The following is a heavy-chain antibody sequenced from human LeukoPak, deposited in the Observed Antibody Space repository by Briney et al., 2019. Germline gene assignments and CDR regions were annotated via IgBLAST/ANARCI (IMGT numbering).Heavy chain of an antibody. V-gene: IGHV3-11*01. CDR2: ISSSGSTK. CDR1: GFTFSDPY. Sequence: GGSLRLSCAASGFTFSDPYMSWIRQPPGKGLEWVPYISSSGSTKYYADSVKGRFTISRDNAKNSLYLQMNSLRAEDTAVYYCARDFGGTGDYWGQGTLVTVSS. CDR3: ARDFGGTGDY. D-gene: IGHD3-16*01. J-gene: IGHJ4*02.